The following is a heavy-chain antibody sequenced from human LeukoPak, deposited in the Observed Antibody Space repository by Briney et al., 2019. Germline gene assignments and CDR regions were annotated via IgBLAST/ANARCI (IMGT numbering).Heavy chain of an antibody. CDR2: ISADNGNT. CDR3: ARDLRFFDY. Sequence: ASVKVSCKSSGYTXTTYGISGVRQAPGQGLEWMGWISADNGNTNYARKLLGRVTMTTDTSTSTAYMELRSLRSDDTAVYYCARDLRFFDYWGQGTLVTVSS. CDR1: GYTXTTYG. J-gene: IGHJ4*02. V-gene: IGHV1-18*01.